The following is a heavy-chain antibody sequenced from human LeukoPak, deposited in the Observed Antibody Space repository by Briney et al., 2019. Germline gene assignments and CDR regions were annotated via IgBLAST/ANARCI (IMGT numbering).Heavy chain of an antibody. D-gene: IGHD1-26*01. CDR3: AREWEPTAVGDYYIDD. CDR2: ISSRAYAEAT. Sequence: GGSLRLSCTASGFKFGDYAISWFRRGPGKGLEWVGFISSRAYAEATEYAASVKGRITISRDDSKSIAYLQMNSLKSEDTAVYYCAREWEPTAVGDYYIDDWGKGTTVTVSS. J-gene: IGHJ6*03. CDR1: GFKFGDYA. V-gene: IGHV3-49*03.